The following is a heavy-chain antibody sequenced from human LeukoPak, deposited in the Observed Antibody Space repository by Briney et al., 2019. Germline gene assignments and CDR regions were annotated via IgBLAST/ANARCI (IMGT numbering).Heavy chain of an antibody. CDR2: ISDSGGST. CDR1: GITLSNYG. V-gene: IGHV3-23*01. D-gene: IGHD2-2*01. J-gene: IGHJ4*02. CDR3: ARARSASCYDALDY. Sequence: GGSLRLSCAVSGITLSNYGMSWVRQAPGKGLEWVAGISDSGGSTNYADSVKGRFTISRDNSKNTLYLQMNSLRAEDTAVYHCARARSASCYDALDYWGQGTLVTVSS.